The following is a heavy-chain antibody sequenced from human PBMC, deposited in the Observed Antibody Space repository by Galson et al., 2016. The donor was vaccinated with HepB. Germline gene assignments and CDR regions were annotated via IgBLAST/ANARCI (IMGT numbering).Heavy chain of an antibody. CDR2: IRADGTEN. Sequence: SLRLSCAASGFSFSRYWMAWVRQAPGKGLEWVGNIRADGTENDYVDSVRGRFTMSRDNAQRSLFLQMTSLRAEDTAVYYCARENHWKLDQWGQGTQVTVSS. CDR1: GFSFSRYW. J-gene: IGHJ5*02. CDR3: ARENHWKLDQ. D-gene: IGHD1-1*01. V-gene: IGHV3-7*03.